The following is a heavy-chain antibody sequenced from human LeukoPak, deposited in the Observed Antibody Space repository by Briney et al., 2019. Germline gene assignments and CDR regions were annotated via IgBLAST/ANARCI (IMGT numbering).Heavy chain of an antibody. V-gene: IGHV3-23*01. Sequence: PGGSLRLSCAASGFTFSSYAMSWVRQAPGKGLQWVSAISGSGGSTYYADSVKGRFTISRDNSKNTLYLQMNSLRAEDTAVYYCAKGMMWQQLVPSTPYYFDYWGQGTLVTVSS. D-gene: IGHD6-13*01. CDR3: AKGMMWQQLVPSTPYYFDY. CDR1: GFTFSSYA. CDR2: ISGSGGST. J-gene: IGHJ4*02.